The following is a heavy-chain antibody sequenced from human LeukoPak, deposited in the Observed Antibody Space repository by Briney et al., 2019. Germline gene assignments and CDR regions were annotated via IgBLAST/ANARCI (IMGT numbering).Heavy chain of an antibody. CDR1: GYTFTGYY. J-gene: IGHJ5*02. V-gene: IGHV1-2*02. CDR2: INPNSGGT. CDR3: AGGTFLRDGSHQVWANWFDP. Sequence: ASVKVSCKASGYTFTGYYMHWVRQAPGQGLESMGWINPNSGGTNYAQKFQGRVTMTRDTSISTAYMELSRLRSDDTAVYYCAGGTFLRDGSHQVWANWFDPWGQGTLVTVSS. D-gene: IGHD2-15*01.